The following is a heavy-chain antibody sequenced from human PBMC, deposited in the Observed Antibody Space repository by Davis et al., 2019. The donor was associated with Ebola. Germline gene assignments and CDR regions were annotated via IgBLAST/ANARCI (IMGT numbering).Heavy chain of an antibody. CDR2: IYYSGTT. Sequence: MPSETLSLTCAVYGGSFSGYYWSWIRQPPGKGLEWIGYIYYSGTTNYNSSLKSRVTISVDASKNQFSLKLSSVTAADTAVYYCARARYYFDYWGQGTLVTVSS. V-gene: IGHV4-59*01. J-gene: IGHJ4*02. CDR3: ARARYYFDY. CDR1: GGSFSGYY.